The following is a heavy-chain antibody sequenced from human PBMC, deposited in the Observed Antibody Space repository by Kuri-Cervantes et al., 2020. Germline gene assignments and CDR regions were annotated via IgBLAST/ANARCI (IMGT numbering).Heavy chain of an antibody. D-gene: IGHD1-26*01. Sequence: GESLKISCAASGFTFSSYSMNWVRQAPGKGLEWVSSISSSSSYIYYADSVKGRFTISRDNAKNTLYLQMNSLRGEDTAVYYCARAGQWELVFDYFLDYWGQGTLVTVSS. CDR3: ARAGQWELVFDYFLDY. V-gene: IGHV3-21*01. J-gene: IGHJ4*02. CDR1: GFTFSSYS. CDR2: ISSSSSYI.